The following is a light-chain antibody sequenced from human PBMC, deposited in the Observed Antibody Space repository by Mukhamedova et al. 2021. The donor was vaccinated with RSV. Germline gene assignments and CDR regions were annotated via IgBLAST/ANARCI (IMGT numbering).Light chain of an antibody. Sequence: WYQRRVHGGAPKLLIYTASTLQSGVPSRFSGSGSGTDFTLTITSLQAEDFATYYCQQSYGTPLTFGGGTKVDIK. CDR2: TAS. CDR3: QQSYGTPLT. V-gene: IGKV1-39*01. J-gene: IGKJ4*01.